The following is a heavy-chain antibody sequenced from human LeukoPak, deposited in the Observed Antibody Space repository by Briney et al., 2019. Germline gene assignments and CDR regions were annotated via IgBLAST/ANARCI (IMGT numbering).Heavy chain of an antibody. CDR1: GFTFSSYS. CDR3: ARDLDEGSGSGGFDP. CDR2: ISSTSTYI. Sequence: GGSLRLSCAASGFTFSSYSMNWVRQALGKGLEWVSSISSTSTYIDYVDSVKGRFTISRDNAKNSLYLQMDSLRAEDTAVYYCARDLDEGSGSGGFDPWGQGTLVTVSS. J-gene: IGHJ5*02. V-gene: IGHV3-21*04. D-gene: IGHD3-10*01.